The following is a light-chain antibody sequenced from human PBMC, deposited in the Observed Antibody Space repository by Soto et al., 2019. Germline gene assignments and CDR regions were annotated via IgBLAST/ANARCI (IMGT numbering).Light chain of an antibody. CDR2: DDN. Sequence: QSVMTQPPSVSAAPGQXVXXXCSGSSSNIGGNSVSWYQQLPGTAPKLLIYDDNKRPSGIPDRFSGSKSGTSATLGITGFQTGDEADYYCGSWDSSLSAYVFGTGTKLTVL. J-gene: IGLJ1*01. CDR3: GSWDSSLSAYV. CDR1: SSNIGGNS. V-gene: IGLV1-51*01.